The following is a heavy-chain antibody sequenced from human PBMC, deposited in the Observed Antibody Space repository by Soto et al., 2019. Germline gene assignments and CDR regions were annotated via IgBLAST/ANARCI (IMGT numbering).Heavy chain of an antibody. Sequence: SETLSLTCAVYGGSFSGYYWSWIRQPPGKGLEWIGEINHSGSTNYNPSLKSRVTISVDTSKNQFSLKLSSVTAADTAVYYCARGGGAVALDYWGQGTLVIVSS. V-gene: IGHV4-34*01. J-gene: IGHJ4*02. D-gene: IGHD6-19*01. CDR1: GGSFSGYY. CDR3: ARGGGAVALDY. CDR2: INHSGST.